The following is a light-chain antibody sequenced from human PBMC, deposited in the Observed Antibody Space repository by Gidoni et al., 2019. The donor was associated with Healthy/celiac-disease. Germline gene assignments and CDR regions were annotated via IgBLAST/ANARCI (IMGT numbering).Light chain of an antibody. CDR2: EVS. V-gene: IGLV2-8*01. CDR1: SSDVGGYTY. J-gene: IGLJ2*01. Sequence: QSALTQPPSASGYPGQSVTISCTGTSSDVGGYTYVSWYQQHPGKAPKLMIYEVSKRPSGVPDRFSGSKSGNPPSLTVSGLQAEDEADYYCSSYAGSNKVFGGGTKLTVL. CDR3: SSYAGSNKV.